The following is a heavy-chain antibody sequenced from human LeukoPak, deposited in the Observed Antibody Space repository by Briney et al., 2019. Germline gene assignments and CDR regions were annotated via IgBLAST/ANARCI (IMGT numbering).Heavy chain of an antibody. V-gene: IGHV3-9*01. J-gene: IGHJ3*01. CDR2: ISWDGRNM. Sequence: PGGSLRLSCAASGFILDDYAMHWVRHAPGQGLEWVSSISWDGRNMAYAASVKGRFTISRDNAQNSLYLQMHSLKIEDTAFYYCIKDMGFDLLKDAFDVWGQGMLVTVSS. CDR3: IKDMGFDLLKDAFDV. D-gene: IGHD1-26*01. CDR1: GFILDDYA.